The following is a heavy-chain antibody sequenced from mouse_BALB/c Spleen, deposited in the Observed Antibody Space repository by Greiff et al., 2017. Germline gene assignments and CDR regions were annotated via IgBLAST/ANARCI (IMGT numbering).Heavy chain of an antibody. CDR2: FYPGSGSI. CDR3: ARHADDYGEGAWFAY. Sequence: QVQLKQSGAELVKPGASVKLSCKASGFTFTEYIIHWVKQRTGQGLEWIGWFYPGSGSIKYNEKFKDKVTLTADKSSSTVYMELSRLTSEDSAVYFCARHADDYGEGAWFAYWGQGTLVTVSA. V-gene: IGHV1-62-2*01. CDR1: GFTFTEYI. J-gene: IGHJ3*01. D-gene: IGHD2-4*01.